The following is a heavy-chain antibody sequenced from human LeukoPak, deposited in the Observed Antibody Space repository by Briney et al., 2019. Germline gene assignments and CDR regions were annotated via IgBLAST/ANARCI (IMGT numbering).Heavy chain of an antibody. Sequence: PSETLSLTCTVSGGSISSYYWSWIRQPPGKGLEWIGYIYYSGSTNYNPPLKSRVTMSVDTSKNQFSLKLSSVTAADTAVYYCARVGSPTNYDFWSGFDYWGQGTLVTVSS. CDR1: GGSISSYY. V-gene: IGHV4-59*12. CDR3: ARVGSPTNYDFWSGFDY. D-gene: IGHD3-3*01. CDR2: IYYSGST. J-gene: IGHJ4*02.